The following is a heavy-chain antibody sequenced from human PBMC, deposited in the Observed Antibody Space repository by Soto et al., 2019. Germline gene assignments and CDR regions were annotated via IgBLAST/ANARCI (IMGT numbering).Heavy chain of an antibody. CDR3: ASFSRGYVYYHGMDF. Sequence: PSETLSLTCTVSGGSISSYYCSWIRQSAGKGLEWIGRIDTSGTTNYNPSLKSRVTMSVGASKNQFSLNLSSVTAADTAVYYCASFSRGYVYYHGMDFWGQGTTVTVSS. V-gene: IGHV4-4*07. D-gene: IGHD3-10*01. CDR2: IDTSGTT. CDR1: GGSISSYY. J-gene: IGHJ6*02.